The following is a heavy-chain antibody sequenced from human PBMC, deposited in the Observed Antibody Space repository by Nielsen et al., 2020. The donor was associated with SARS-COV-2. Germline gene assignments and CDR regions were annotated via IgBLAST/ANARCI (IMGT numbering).Heavy chain of an antibody. D-gene: IGHD3-22*01. CDR2: IYYNGNT. Sequence: PGKGLEWIGYIYYNGNTNYNPSLESRVTISVDTSKNQFSLKLSSVTAADTAVYYCARGLYYYDSSGYWQVYYYYMDVWGKGTTVTVSS. J-gene: IGHJ6*03. V-gene: IGHV4-59*12. CDR3: ARGLYYYDSSGYWQVYYYYMDV.